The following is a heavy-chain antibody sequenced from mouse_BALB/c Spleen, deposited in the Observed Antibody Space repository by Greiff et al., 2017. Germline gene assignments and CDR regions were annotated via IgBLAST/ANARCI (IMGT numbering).Heavy chain of an antibody. Sequence: VQLQQSGPELVKPGASVKISCKASGYSFTGYYMHWVKQKPGQGLEWIGYINPYNDGTKYNEKFKGKATLTSDKSSSTAYMELSSLTSEDSAVYYCARNYGSSYGYAMDYWGQGTSVTVSS. V-gene: IGHV1-14*01. D-gene: IGHD1-1*01. J-gene: IGHJ4*01. CDR3: ARNYGSSYGYAMDY. CDR1: GYSFTGYY. CDR2: INPYNDGT.